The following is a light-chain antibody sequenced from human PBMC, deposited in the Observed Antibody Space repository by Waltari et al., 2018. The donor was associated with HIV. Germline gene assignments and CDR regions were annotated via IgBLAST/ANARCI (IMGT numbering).Light chain of an antibody. CDR1: NSNIGRYA. CDR3: AAWDDSLSGSVV. Sequence: QRVSISCSGGNSNIGRYAVSWYQQLPGTAPKLLIYNNTQRPSGVPDRFSGSKSGTSASLAIGGLQSEDEADYYCAAWDDSLSGSVVFGGGTKLTVL. V-gene: IGLV1-44*01. CDR2: NNT. J-gene: IGLJ2*01.